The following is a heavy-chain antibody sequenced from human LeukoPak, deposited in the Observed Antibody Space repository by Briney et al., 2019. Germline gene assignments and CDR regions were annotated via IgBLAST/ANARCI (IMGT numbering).Heavy chain of an antibody. D-gene: IGHD1-26*01. Sequence: GESLKISCKGSGNSFTTYWIGWVRQMPGKGLEWMGIIYPGDSDTRYSPSFQGQVTISAVKSISTAYLQWSSLKASDTAMYYCARQAISGSYFGSAFDIWGQGTMVTVSS. J-gene: IGHJ3*02. CDR1: GNSFTTYW. CDR2: IYPGDSDT. CDR3: ARQAISGSYFGSAFDI. V-gene: IGHV5-51*01.